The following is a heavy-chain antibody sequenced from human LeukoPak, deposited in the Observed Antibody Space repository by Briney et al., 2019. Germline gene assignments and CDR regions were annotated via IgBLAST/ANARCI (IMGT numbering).Heavy chain of an antibody. CDR2: VAWDGGGT. Sequence: PGGSLRLSCAASGFNFDDYTMHWVRQAPGKGLEWVSLVAWDGGGTFFADSVKGRFTVSRDNSKNSLYLQMNSLRTEDTALYYCAKDDMVRGRHGTDVWGQGTTVTVSS. V-gene: IGHV3-43*01. J-gene: IGHJ6*02. CDR1: GFNFDDYT. CDR3: AKDDMVRGRHGTDV. D-gene: IGHD3-10*01.